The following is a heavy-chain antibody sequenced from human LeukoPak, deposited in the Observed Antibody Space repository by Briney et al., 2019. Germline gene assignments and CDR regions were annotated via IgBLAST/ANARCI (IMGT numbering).Heavy chain of an antibody. Sequence: ASVKVSCKASGGTFSSYAISWVRQAPGQGLEWMGWISAYNGNTNYAQKLQGRVTMTTDTSTSTAYMELRSLRSDDTAVYYCARATVTTPLTSDYWGQGTLVTVSS. CDR3: ARATVTTPLTSDY. J-gene: IGHJ4*02. V-gene: IGHV1-18*01. CDR1: GGTFSSYA. CDR2: ISAYNGNT. D-gene: IGHD4-17*01.